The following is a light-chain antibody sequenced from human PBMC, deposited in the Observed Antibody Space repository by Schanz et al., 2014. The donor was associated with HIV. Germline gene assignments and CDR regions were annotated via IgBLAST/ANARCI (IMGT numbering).Light chain of an antibody. CDR1: SSNIGAGYD. CDR2: DDS. V-gene: IGLV1-40*01. CDR3: AAWDDSLSGPEV. J-gene: IGLJ2*01. Sequence: QSVLTQPPSLSGAPGQRVSLSCNGTSSNIGAGYDVHWYQQFPGTAPKLLIFDDSSRPSGVPDRFSGSKSGTSASLAISGLRSEDEADYYCAAWDDSLSGPEVFGGGTKLTVL.